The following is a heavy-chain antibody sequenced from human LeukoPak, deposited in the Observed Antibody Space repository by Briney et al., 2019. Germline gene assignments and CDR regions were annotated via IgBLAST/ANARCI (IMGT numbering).Heavy chain of an antibody. Sequence: PSETLSLTCAVSGGSISSGGYSWSWIRQPPGKGLEWIGYIYHSGSTYYNPSLKGRVTISVDRSKNQFSLKLSSVTAADTAVYYCARGYFDWNHNYGMDVWGQGTTVTVSS. CDR2: IYHSGST. D-gene: IGHD3-9*01. CDR3: ARGYFDWNHNYGMDV. CDR1: GGSISSGGYS. V-gene: IGHV4-30-2*01. J-gene: IGHJ6*02.